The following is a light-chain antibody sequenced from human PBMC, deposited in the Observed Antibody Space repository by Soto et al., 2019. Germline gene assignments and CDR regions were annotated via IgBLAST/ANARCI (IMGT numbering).Light chain of an antibody. CDR3: QQSYSTPET. J-gene: IGKJ1*01. V-gene: IGKV1-39*01. Sequence: DIQMTQSPSSLSASVGDRVTITCRASQSISSYLNWYQRKPGKAPKLLIYAASSLQSGVPSRFSGSGSGTDFTLTISSLQPEDFATDYCQQSYSTPETVGQGTKVDMK. CDR1: QSISSY. CDR2: AAS.